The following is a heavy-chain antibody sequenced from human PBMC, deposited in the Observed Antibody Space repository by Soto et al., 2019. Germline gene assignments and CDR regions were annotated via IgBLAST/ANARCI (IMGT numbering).Heavy chain of an antibody. CDR1: GFNFGPFW. Sequence: GGSLRLSCAASGFNFGPFWMHWVRQAPGKGLVWVSHINSDGSTIVYADSVKGRFTISRDNAKNTLYLQMNSLRAEDTAVYYCANRGSGSYFGYWGQGTLVTVSS. D-gene: IGHD1-26*01. J-gene: IGHJ4*02. CDR2: INSDGSTI. CDR3: ANRGSGSYFGY. V-gene: IGHV3-74*01.